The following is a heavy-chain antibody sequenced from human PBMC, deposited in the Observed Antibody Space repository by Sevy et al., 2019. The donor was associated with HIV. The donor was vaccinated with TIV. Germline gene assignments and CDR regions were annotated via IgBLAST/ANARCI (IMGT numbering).Heavy chain of an antibody. CDR3: ALERLSSNVAEYFQN. CDR1: GFTFSRYA. CDR2: ISYDGSND. D-gene: IGHD1-1*01. V-gene: IGHV3-30*03. J-gene: IGHJ1*01. Sequence: GGSLRLSCEASGFTFSRYAMSWVRQAPGKGLEWVATISYDGSNDDYADSVKGRFTISRDNSKSSLYLQMNSLRGEDTAVYHCALERLSSNVAEYFQNWGQGTLVTVSS.